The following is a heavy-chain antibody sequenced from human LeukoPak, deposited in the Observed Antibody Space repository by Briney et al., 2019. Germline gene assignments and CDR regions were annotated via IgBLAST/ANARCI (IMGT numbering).Heavy chain of an antibody. CDR1: GGTFSSYA. V-gene: IGHV1-69*04. CDR2: IIPILGIA. J-gene: IGHJ4*02. D-gene: IGHD3-22*01. Sequence: SVKVSCKASGGTFSSYAISWVRQAPGQGLEWMGRIIPILGIANYAQKFQGRVTITADKSTSTAYMELSSLRSEDTAVYYCARDRAPVYYDSSGYYRGHSDYWGQGTLVTVSS. CDR3: ARDRAPVYYDSSGYYRGHSDY.